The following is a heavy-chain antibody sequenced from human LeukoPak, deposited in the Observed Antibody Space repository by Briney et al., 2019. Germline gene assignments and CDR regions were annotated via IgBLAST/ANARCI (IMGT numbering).Heavy chain of an antibody. D-gene: IGHD3-22*01. V-gene: IGHV4-59*01. CDR1: GGSISSYY. Sequence: SETLSLTCTVSGGSISSYYWSWIRQPPGKGLEWIGYIYYSGSTNYNPSLKSRVTVSVDTSKNQFSLKLSSVTAADTAVYYCARARGARITMIVVVDYFDYWGQGTLVTVSS. J-gene: IGHJ4*02. CDR3: ARARGARITMIVVVDYFDY. CDR2: IYYSGST.